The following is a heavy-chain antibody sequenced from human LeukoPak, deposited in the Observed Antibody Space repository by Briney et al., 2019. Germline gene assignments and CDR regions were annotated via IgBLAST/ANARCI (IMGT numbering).Heavy chain of an antibody. J-gene: IGHJ4*02. Sequence: GASVKVSCEASGFTFTSSAMQWVRQARGQRLEWIGWIVVGSGNTNYAQKFQERVTITRDMSTSTAYMELSSLRSEDTAVYYCAAADYGDYVIADWGQGTLVTVSS. CDR2: IVVGSGNT. CDR1: GFTFTSSA. D-gene: IGHD4-17*01. V-gene: IGHV1-58*02. CDR3: AAADYGDYVIAD.